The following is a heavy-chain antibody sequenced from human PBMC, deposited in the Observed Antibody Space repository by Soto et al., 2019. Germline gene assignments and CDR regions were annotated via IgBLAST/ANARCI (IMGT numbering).Heavy chain of an antibody. Sequence: PVGSLRLSCAASGFTFISYAMHWVRQAPGKGLEWVAVISYDGSNKYYADSVKGRSTISRDNSKNTLYLQMNSLRAEDTAVYYCARPRDGYNYGIDYWGQGTLVTV. V-gene: IGHV3-30-3*01. CDR1: GFTFISYA. CDR2: ISYDGSNK. J-gene: IGHJ4*02. D-gene: IGHD5-12*01. CDR3: ARPRDGYNYGIDY.